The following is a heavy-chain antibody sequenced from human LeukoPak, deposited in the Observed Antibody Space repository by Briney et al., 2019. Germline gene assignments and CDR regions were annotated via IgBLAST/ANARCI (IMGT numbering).Heavy chain of an antibody. V-gene: IGHV3-53*01. J-gene: IGHJ3*02. CDR2: IYSDNT. D-gene: IGHD4-17*01. Sequence: GGSLRLSCTVSGFTVSSNSMSWVRQAPGKGLEWVSFIYSDNTHYSDSVKGRFTISRDNSKNTLYLQMNSLRAEDTAVYYCARDLRTVTQLAFDIWGQGTMVTVSS. CDR1: GFTVSSNS. CDR3: ARDLRTVTQLAFDI.